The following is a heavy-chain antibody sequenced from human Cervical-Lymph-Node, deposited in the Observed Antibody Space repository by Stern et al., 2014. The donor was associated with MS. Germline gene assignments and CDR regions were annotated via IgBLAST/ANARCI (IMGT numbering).Heavy chain of an antibody. V-gene: IGHV1-18*01. D-gene: IGHD5-18*01. CDR1: GYTFTDYA. CDR3: AVLSVDADFDY. Sequence: QVQLVQSGAEVKKPGASVKVSCTSSGYTFTDYAISLVRQAPGQGLERMEWIIAYNGNTNLEQEVQGRVSLTTDTATSTAYMELRSLRSDDTAVYYCAVLSVDADFDYWGQGTLVTVSS. CDR2: IIAYNGNT. J-gene: IGHJ4*02.